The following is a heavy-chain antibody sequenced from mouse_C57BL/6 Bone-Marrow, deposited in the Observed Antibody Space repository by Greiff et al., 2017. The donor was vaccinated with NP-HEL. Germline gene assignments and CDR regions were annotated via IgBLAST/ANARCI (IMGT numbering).Heavy chain of an antibody. V-gene: IGHV2-9*01. D-gene: IGHD1-1*01. CDR2: IWGGGST. CDR3: AKKDGSSSYWYFDV. CDR1: GFSLTSYG. Sequence: VKLVESGPGLVAPSQSLSITCTVSGFSLTSYGVDWVRQPPGKGLEWLGVIWGGGSTNYNSALMSRLSISKDNSKSQVFLKTNSLQTDDTAMYYCAKKDGSSSYWYFDVWGTGTTVTVSS. J-gene: IGHJ1*03.